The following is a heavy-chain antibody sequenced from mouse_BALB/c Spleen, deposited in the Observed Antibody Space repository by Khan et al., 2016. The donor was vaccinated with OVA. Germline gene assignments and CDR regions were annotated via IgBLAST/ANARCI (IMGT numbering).Heavy chain of an antibody. J-gene: IGHJ3*01. Sequence: EVELVESGGDLVKPEGSLKLSCAASGFTFSTYGMSWVRKTPDKRLEWVATISSGGSYTYYPDSVQGRFTISRDNAKNTLYLHMSSLKSEDTAMFYCARLAYYYDSEGFAYWGQGTLVTVSA. D-gene: IGHD1-1*01. CDR3: ARLAYYYDSEGFAY. CDR2: ISSGGSYT. V-gene: IGHV5-6*01. CDR1: GFTFSTYG.